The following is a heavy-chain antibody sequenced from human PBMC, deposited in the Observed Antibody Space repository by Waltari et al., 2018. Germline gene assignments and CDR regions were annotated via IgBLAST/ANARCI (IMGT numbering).Heavy chain of an antibody. CDR1: GGAFSGYY. CDR2: INHSGST. D-gene: IGHD3-10*01. J-gene: IGHJ3*02. CDR3: ARHPIRITMVRGAFDI. V-gene: IGHV4-34*01. Sequence: QVQLQQWGAGLLKPSETLSLTCAVYGGAFSGYYWSWIRQTTGKGLEWIGEINHSGSTNYNPSLKSRVTISVDTSKNQFSLKLSSVTAADTAVYYCARHPIRITMVRGAFDIWGQGTMVTVSS.